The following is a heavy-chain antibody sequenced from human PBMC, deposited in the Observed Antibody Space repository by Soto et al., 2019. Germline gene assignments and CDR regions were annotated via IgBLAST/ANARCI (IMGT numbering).Heavy chain of an antibody. D-gene: IGHD1-26*01. CDR1: GFTFDDYA. J-gene: IGHJ6*02. V-gene: IGHV3-43D*03. CDR2: ISWDGGSN. Sequence: GGSLRLSCAASGFTFDDYAMHWVRQAPGKGLEWVSLISWDGGSNYYADSVKGRFTISRDNSKNSLYLQMNSLRAEDTALYYCAKAFSGSYSYYYYYYGMDVWGQGTTVTVSS. CDR3: AKAFSGSYSYYYYYYGMDV.